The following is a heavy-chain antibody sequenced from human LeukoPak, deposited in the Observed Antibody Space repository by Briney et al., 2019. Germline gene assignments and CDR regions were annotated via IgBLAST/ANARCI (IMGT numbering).Heavy chain of an antibody. CDR1: GGSISSHY. D-gene: IGHD3-9*01. CDR2: IYYSGST. J-gene: IGHJ3*02. V-gene: IGHV4-59*11. CDR3: ARTGILTGYSPEI. Sequence: SETLSLTCTVSGGSISSHYWSWIRQPPGKGLEWIGYIYYSGSTNYNPSLKSRVTISVDTSKNQFSLKLSSVTAADTAVYYCARTGILTGYSPEIRGQGTMVTVSS.